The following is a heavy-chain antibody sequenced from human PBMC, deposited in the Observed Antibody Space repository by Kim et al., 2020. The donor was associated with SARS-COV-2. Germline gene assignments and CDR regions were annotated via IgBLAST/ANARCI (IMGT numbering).Heavy chain of an antibody. D-gene: IGHD3-10*01. CDR1: GFTFSIYS. Sequence: GGSLRLSCTASGFTFSIYSMNWVRQAPGNGLEWVSCISSSSSYIYYADSLKGRFTISRDNAKNSLYLQMNSLRAEDTAVYYCARDLGSDYSNYYNGMDVWGQGTTVTVSS. V-gene: IGHV3-21*01. CDR2: ISSSSSYI. CDR3: ARDLGSDYSNYYNGMDV. J-gene: IGHJ6*02.